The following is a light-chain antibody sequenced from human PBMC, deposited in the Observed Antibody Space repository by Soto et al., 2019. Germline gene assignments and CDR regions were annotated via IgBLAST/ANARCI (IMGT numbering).Light chain of an antibody. CDR2: EVS. Sequence: QCALTQPASVCGSPGQSITISCTGTSSDVSGYNYVSWYQQHPGKAPKLMIYEVSNRPSGVSNRFSGSKSGNTASLTISGLQAEDEADYYCSSYTSSSTLVVFGGGTKLTVL. CDR3: SSYTSSSTLVV. V-gene: IGLV2-14*01. J-gene: IGLJ2*01. CDR1: SSDVSGYNY.